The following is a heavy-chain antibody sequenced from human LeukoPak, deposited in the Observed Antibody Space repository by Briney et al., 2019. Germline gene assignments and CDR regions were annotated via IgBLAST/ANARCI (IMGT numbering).Heavy chain of an antibody. V-gene: IGHV1-2*02. Sequence: ASVKVSCKASGYTFTGYYMHWVRQAPGQGLEWMGWINPNSGGTNYAQKFQGRVTMTRDTSISTAYMELSRLRSDDTAVYYCARDPSITMVRGPLGYWGQGTPVTVSS. CDR3: ARDPSITMVRGPLGY. CDR2: INPNSGGT. J-gene: IGHJ4*02. CDR1: GYTFTGYY. D-gene: IGHD3-10*01.